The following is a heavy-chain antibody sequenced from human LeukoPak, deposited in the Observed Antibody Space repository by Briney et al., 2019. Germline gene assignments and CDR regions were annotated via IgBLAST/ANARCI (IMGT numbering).Heavy chain of an antibody. CDR2: ISSSSSYT. CDR3: ARVRKYSSGWYDAFDI. V-gene: IGHV3-11*03. D-gene: IGHD6-19*01. J-gene: IGHJ3*02. CDR1: GFTFSDYY. Sequence: GGSLRLSCAASGFTFSDYYMSWIRQAPGKGLEWVSYISSSSSYTNYADSVKGRFTISRDDAKNSLYLQMNSLRAEDTAVYYCARVRKYSSGWYDAFDIWGQGTMVTVSS.